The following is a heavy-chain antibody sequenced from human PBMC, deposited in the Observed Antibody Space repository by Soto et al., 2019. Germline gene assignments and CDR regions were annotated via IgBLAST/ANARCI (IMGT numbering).Heavy chain of an antibody. J-gene: IGHJ4*01. V-gene: IGHV1-58*01. D-gene: IGHD3-3*01. CDR1: GFTFITST. CDR3: AAGDYQDTSGYSSDY. Sequence: SVKVSWKASGFTFITSTVQWVRQARGQPLEWLGWIVVGSGNTIYAQNFQERVTFTRDESTSTAYMELSSLRFEDAGVYYCAAGDYQDTSGYSSDYWG. CDR2: IVVGSGNT.